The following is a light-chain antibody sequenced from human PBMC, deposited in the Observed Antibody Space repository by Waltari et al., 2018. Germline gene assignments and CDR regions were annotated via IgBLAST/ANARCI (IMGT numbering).Light chain of an antibody. V-gene: IGLV1-40*01. CDR1: SSNIGAGYD. CDR2: GDT. Sequence: QSVLTQPPSVSGAPGQRVTISRTGSSSNIGAGYDVHWHQQLPRTAPKLPIYGDTHRPPGVPDRFSGSKSGPSASLAITGLQAEDEADYYCQSYDNSLSAHVVFGGGTKLTVL. J-gene: IGLJ2*01. CDR3: QSYDNSLSAHVV.